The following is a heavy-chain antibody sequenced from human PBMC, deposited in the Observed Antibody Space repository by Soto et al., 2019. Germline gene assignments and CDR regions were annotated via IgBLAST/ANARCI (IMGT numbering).Heavy chain of an antibody. CDR2: IIPILGTA. CDR1: GGTFSSYA. V-gene: IGHV1-69*12. Sequence: QVQLVQSGAEVKKPGSSVKVSCTASGGTFSSYAISWVRQAPGQGLEWMGGIIPILGTANYAQKFQGRVTITADESTSTADMELSSLRSEDTAVYYCARDQDVSNYHGMDVWGQGTTVTVSS. J-gene: IGHJ6*02. D-gene: IGHD4-4*01. CDR3: ARDQDVSNYHGMDV.